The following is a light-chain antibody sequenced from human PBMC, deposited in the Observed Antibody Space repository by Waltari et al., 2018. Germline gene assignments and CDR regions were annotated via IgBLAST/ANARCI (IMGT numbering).Light chain of an antibody. CDR1: SGSVSTDYY. CDR2: NTK. Sequence: QTVVTQEPSLSVSPGGTITLTCDLTSGSVSTDYYPSWYKQNPGQGPRTLLYNTKSRSAGVPDRFSGSILGNKAALTITGAQADDEADYYCVLYMGRGVSVFGGGTKLTVL. V-gene: IGLV8-61*01. J-gene: IGLJ3*02. CDR3: VLYMGRGVSV.